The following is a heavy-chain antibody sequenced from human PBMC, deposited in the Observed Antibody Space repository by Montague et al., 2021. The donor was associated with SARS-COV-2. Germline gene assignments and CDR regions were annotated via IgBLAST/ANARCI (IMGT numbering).Heavy chain of an antibody. CDR1: GFTLSSHW. V-gene: IGHV3-7*03. J-gene: IGHJ4*02. Sequence: SLRLSCAASGFTLSSHWMSWVRQAPGKGLEWVANIEPDGRNGYYVDAMGGRFTISRDNARSSLYLQLNNLRAKDTAVYYCVRDRRGGMGSDYWGQGTLVTVSS. D-gene: IGHD2-15*01. CDR2: IEPDGRNG. CDR3: VRDRRGGMGSDY.